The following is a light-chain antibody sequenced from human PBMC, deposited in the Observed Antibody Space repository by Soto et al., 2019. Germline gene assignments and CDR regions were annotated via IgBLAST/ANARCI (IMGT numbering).Light chain of an antibody. CDR2: DVS. CDR1: SSDVGGYNY. J-gene: IGLJ2*01. CDR3: SSYTSSSTPV. Sequence: QSALTQPASVSGSPGQSITISCTGTSSDVGGYNYVSWYQQHPGNAPKLMIYDVSNRPSGVSNRFSSSKSGNSASLTSSGLQAEDEADYYCSSYTSSSTPVFGGGTKLTVL. V-gene: IGLV2-14*01.